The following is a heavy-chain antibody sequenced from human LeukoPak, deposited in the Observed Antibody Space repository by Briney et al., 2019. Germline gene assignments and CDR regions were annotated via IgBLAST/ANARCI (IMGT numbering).Heavy chain of an antibody. CDR2: IYYSGST. CDR3: ASQTLYCSSTSCYRPLDY. J-gene: IGHJ4*02. V-gene: IGHV4-59*08. D-gene: IGHD2-2*02. Sequence: SETLSLTCTVSGGSISSYYWSWIRQPPGKGLEWIGYIYYSGSTYYNPSLKSRVTISVDTSKNQFSLKLSSVTAADTAVYYCASQTLYCSSTSCYRPLDYWGQGTLVTVSS. CDR1: GGSISSYY.